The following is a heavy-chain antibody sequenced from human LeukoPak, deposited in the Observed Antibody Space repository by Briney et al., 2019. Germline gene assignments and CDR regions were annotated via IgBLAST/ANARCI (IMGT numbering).Heavy chain of an antibody. D-gene: IGHD1-1*01. Sequence: GGSLRLSCVASGFWFHEYAVHWVRLGPGKGVEWVSGISWNNGSIGYADSVKGRFTISRDNAKNSLYLQMNSLRVEDTAFYYCARGSFTWNDLFDYWGQGTLVTVSS. J-gene: IGHJ4*02. CDR2: ISWNNGSI. V-gene: IGHV3-9*01. CDR1: GFWFHEYA. CDR3: ARGSFTWNDLFDY.